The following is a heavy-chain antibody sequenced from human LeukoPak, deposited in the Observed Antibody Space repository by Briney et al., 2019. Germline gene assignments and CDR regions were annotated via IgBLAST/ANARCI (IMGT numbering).Heavy chain of an antibody. CDR3: ARAAGRGYCSSTSCGRFDP. J-gene: IGHJ5*02. D-gene: IGHD2-2*03. CDR1: GGSISSYY. V-gene: IGHV4-4*07. CDR2: IYTSGIT. Sequence: PSETLSLTCTVSGGSISSYYWSWIRQPAGKVLEWIGRIYTSGITNYNPSLKSRVTMSVDTSKNQFSLKLSSVTAADTAVYYWARAAGRGYCSSTSCGRFDPWGQGTLVTVSS.